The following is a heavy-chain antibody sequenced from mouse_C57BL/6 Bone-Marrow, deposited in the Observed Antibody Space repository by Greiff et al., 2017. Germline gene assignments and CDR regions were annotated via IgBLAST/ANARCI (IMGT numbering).Heavy chain of an antibody. D-gene: IGHD2-2*01. V-gene: IGHV1-64*01. CDR3: ARWLYYYSMDY. Sequence: VQLQQPGAELVKPGASVKLSCKASGYTFTSYWMHWVKQRPGQGLEWIGMIHPNSGSTNYNEKFKSKATLTVDKSSSTAYMQLSSLTSEDSAVYYCARWLYYYSMDYWGAGTSVTVSS. CDR2: IHPNSGST. CDR1: GYTFTSYW. J-gene: IGHJ4*01.